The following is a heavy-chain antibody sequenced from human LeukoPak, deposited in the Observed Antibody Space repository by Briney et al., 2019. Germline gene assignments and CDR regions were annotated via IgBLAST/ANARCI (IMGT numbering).Heavy chain of an antibody. CDR2: IYYSGST. V-gene: IGHV4-39*01. CDR3: ARPGNVDTAIDDAFDI. CDR1: GGSISSYY. Sequence: PSETLSLTCTVSGGSISSYYWGWIRQPPGKGLEWIGSIYYSGSTYYNPSLKSRVTISVDTSKNQFSLKLSSVTAADTAVYYCARPGNVDTAIDDAFDIWGQGTMVTVSS. D-gene: IGHD5-18*01. J-gene: IGHJ3*02.